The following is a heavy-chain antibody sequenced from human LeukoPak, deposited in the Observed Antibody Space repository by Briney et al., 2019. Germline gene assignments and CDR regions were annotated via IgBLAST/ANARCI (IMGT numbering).Heavy chain of an antibody. D-gene: IGHD3-9*01. Sequence: PSETLSLTCTVSGYSISSPYYWGWIRQPPGKGLEWIGTLYHSGSAYYNPSLKSRVTISVDTSKNQISLKLSSATAADTAVYYCARAGGDILRYFDWPTWGQGTLVTVSS. CDR3: ARAGGDILRYFDWPT. CDR1: GYSISSPYY. V-gene: IGHV4-38-2*02. CDR2: LYHSGSA. J-gene: IGHJ5*02.